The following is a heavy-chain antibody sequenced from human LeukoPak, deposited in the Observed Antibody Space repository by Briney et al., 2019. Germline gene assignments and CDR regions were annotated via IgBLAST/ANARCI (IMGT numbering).Heavy chain of an antibody. J-gene: IGHJ4*02. CDR3: ARDPTIFGVVPKYYFDY. D-gene: IGHD3-3*01. CDR1: GGSISSYY. V-gene: IGHV4-59*01. Sequence: SETLSLTCTVSGGSISSYYWSWIRQPPGKGLEWIGYIYYSGSTNYNPSLKSRVTISVDTSKNQFSLKLSSVTAADTAVYYCARDPTIFGVVPKYYFDYWGQGTLVTVSS. CDR2: IYYSGST.